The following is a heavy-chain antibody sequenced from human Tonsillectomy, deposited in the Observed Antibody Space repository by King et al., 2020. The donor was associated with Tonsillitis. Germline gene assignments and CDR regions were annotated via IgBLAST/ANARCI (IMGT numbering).Heavy chain of an antibody. Sequence: VQLVESGGGVVQPGRSLRLSCAASGFPFSTYGMHWVRQAPGKGLEWVAVIWYDGKNKFYADSVKGRFTISRDNSKNTLYLQMNSLRAEYTAVYYCARGYDSSGYHFVRDGFDIWGQGTMVTVSS. CDR1: GFPFSTYG. D-gene: IGHD3-22*01. CDR3: ARGYDSSGYHFVRDGFDI. J-gene: IGHJ3*02. CDR2: IWYDGKNK. V-gene: IGHV3-33*08.